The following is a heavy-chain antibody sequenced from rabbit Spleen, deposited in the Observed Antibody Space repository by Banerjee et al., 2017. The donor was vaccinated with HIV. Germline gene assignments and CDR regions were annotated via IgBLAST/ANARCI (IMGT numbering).Heavy chain of an antibody. J-gene: IGHJ3*01. V-gene: IGHV1S40*01. Sequence: QSLEESGGDLVKPGASLTLTCTASGFSFSFNHYMCWVRQAPGKGPEWIACIGGSSSVFTYSATWARGRFTFSKTSSTTVTLQMTSLTVADTATYFCARDLDGVIGWNFGWWGQGTLVTVS. D-gene: IGHD4-1*01. CDR3: ARDLDGVIGWNFGW. CDR1: GFSFSFNHY. CDR2: IGGSSSVFT.